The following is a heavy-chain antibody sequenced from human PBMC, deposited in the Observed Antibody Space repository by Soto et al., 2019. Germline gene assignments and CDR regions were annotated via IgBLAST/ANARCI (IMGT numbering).Heavy chain of an antibody. D-gene: IGHD6-13*01. CDR2: IIPTFGTT. V-gene: IGHV1-69*06. CDR3: ARARSSGYSSSWYCDY. CDR1: GGTFSSYV. J-gene: IGHJ4*02. Sequence: QVQLVQSGAEVTKPGSSVKVSCKASGGTFSSYVISWVRQAPGQGLEWMGGIIPTFGTTKYAQDVQGRVTVTADKSTSTAYMELSSLRSEDTAVYYCARARSSGYSSSWYCDYWGQGTLVTVSS.